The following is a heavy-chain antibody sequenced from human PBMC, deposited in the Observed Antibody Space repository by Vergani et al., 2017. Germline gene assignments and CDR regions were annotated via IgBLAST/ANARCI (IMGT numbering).Heavy chain of an antibody. D-gene: IGHD4-23*01. Sequence: QVQLVQSGAEVKKPGSSVKVSCKASGGTFSSYAISWVRQAPGQGLEWMGGIIPIFGTANYAQKFQGRVTITADESTSTAYMELSSLRSEDTAVYYCARDAVVTPRYYYYYYMDVWGKGTTVTVSS. CDR2: IIPIFGTA. J-gene: IGHJ6*03. V-gene: IGHV1-69*01. CDR1: GGTFSSYA. CDR3: ARDAVVTPRYYYYYYMDV.